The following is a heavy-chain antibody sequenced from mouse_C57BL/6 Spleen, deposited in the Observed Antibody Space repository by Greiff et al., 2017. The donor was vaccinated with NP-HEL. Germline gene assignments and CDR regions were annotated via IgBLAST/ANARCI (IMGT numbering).Heavy chain of an antibody. CDR2: IHPSDSDT. CDR1: GYTFTSYW. J-gene: IGHJ3*01. D-gene: IGHD1-1*01. CDR3: AIAEGYYGSFAY. V-gene: IGHV1-74*01. Sequence: QVHVKQPGAELVKPGASVKVSCKASGYTFTSYWMHWVKQRPGQGLEWIGRIHPSDSDTNYNQKFKGKATLTVDKSSSTAYMQLSSLTSEDSAVYYCAIAEGYYGSFAYWGQGTLVTVSA.